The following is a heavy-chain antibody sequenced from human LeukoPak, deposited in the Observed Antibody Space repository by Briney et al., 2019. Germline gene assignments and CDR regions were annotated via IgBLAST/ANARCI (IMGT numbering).Heavy chain of an antibody. Sequence: PSETLSLTCTLSGGSINSGGDLWSWIRQHAGRGLEWFGYIYYSGSTNYSPTLKSRVTISVDTSKNQFSLKQSSVTAADTAVYYCARGLGLILFLTGYYPPRNYNWFDPWGQGTLVTVSS. J-gene: IGHJ5*02. D-gene: IGHD3-9*01. V-gene: IGHV4-31*03. CDR1: GGSINSGGDL. CDR3: ARGLGLILFLTGYYPPRNYNWFDP. CDR2: IYYSGST.